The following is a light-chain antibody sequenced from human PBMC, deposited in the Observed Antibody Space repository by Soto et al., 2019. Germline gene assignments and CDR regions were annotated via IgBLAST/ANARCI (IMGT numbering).Light chain of an antibody. CDR2: TAS. CDR3: LQDYKFPLT. J-gene: IGKJ1*01. CDR1: QLIRND. Sequence: IQMTQSPSSLSASVGERVTITCRASQLIRNDLGWYQQKPGEVPRLLIYTASTFQSGVPSRFNGSASGTDFTLTISSLQPEDGATYFCLQDYKFPLTFGQGTEVEIK. V-gene: IGKV1-6*01.